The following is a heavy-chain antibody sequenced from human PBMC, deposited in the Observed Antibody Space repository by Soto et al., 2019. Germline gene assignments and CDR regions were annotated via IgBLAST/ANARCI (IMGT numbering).Heavy chain of an antibody. Sequence: QITLKESGPTLVKPTQTLTLTCTFSGFSLSSPAVGVNWIRQPPGKALEWLALIYWDDDKQYSPSLRSRLTISKDTSTNQVVLTMTNMDPVVTATYYCAHGSGWLSDYWGQGTLVTVSS. D-gene: IGHD6-19*01. V-gene: IGHV2-5*02. CDR2: IYWDDDK. J-gene: IGHJ4*02. CDR3: AHGSGWLSDY. CDR1: GFSLSSPAVG.